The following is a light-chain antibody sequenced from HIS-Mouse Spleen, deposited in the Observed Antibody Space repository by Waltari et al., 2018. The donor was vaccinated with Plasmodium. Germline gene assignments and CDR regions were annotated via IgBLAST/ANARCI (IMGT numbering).Light chain of an antibody. J-gene: IGLJ3*02. V-gene: IGLV3-10*01. CDR1: ALPKKS. Sequence: SYELTQPPSVSVSPGQTARTTYPGAALPKKSAYWYQQKSGQAPVLVIYEDSKRPSGIPERFSGSSSGTMATLTISGAQVEDEADYYCYSTDSSGNHRVFGGGTKLTVL. CDR2: EDS. CDR3: YSTDSSGNHRV.